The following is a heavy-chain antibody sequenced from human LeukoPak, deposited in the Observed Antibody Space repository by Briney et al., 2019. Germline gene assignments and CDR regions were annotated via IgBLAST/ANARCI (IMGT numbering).Heavy chain of an antibody. D-gene: IGHD3-3*01. CDR1: GYTFTGYY. CDR3: ARDDFTIFGVVTYFDY. J-gene: IGHJ4*02. CDR2: INPNRGGT. Sequence: ASVKVSCKASGYTFTGYYMHWVRQAPGQGFECMGWINPNRGGTNYAQKFQGRVTMTRDTSISTAYMELSRLRSDDTAVYYCARDDFTIFGVVTYFDYWGQGTLVTVSS. V-gene: IGHV1-2*02.